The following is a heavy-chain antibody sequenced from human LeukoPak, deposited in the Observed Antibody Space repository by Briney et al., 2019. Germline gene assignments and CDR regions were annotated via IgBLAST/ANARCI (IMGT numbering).Heavy chain of an antibody. CDR1: GFTFSRHG. J-gene: IGHJ5*02. CDR3: ARVLSGSWDWFDP. CDR2: IWFDGINR. D-gene: IGHD3-22*01. V-gene: IGHV3-33*01. Sequence: GGSLRLSCAASGFTFSRHGMHWVRQAPGKGLEWVSFIWFDGINRYYADSVKGRFTISRDNSKNTVYLQMNSLRAEDTAVYYCARVLSGSWDWFDPWGQETLVTVSS.